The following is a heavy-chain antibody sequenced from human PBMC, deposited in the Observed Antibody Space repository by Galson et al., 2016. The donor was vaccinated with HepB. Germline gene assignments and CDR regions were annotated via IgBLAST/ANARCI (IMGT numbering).Heavy chain of an antibody. Sequence: SGAEVKKPGESLKISCKDSGYSFTSYWIGWVRQMPGKGLEWMGIIYPGDSDTRYSPSFQGQVTIPADKSISTAYLQWSSLKASDTAMYYCARLPRGVVVVASYFDYWGQGTLVTVSS. CDR3: ARLPRGVVVVASYFDY. CDR1: GYSFTSYW. CDR2: IYPGDSDT. D-gene: IGHD2-15*01. V-gene: IGHV5-51*01. J-gene: IGHJ4*02.